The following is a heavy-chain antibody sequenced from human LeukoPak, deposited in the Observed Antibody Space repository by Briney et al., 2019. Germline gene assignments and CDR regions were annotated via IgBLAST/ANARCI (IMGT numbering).Heavy chain of an antibody. Sequence: PSETPSLTCAVYGGSFSGYYWSWIRQPPGKGLEWIGEINHSGSTNYNPSLKSRVTISVDTSKNQFSLKLSSVTAADTAVYYCARLGLGVVVPAALYGMDVWGKGTTVTVSS. CDR2: INHSGST. J-gene: IGHJ6*04. V-gene: IGHV4-34*01. D-gene: IGHD2-2*01. CDR3: ARLGLGVVVPAALYGMDV. CDR1: GGSFSGYY.